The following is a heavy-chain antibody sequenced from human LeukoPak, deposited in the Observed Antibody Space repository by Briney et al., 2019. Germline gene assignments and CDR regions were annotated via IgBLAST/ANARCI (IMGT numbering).Heavy chain of an antibody. J-gene: IGHJ6*02. D-gene: IGHD6-6*01. CDR2: ISYDGGNK. CDR3: AKGLTPYSSSRVNGMDV. Sequence: GGSLRLSCAASGFTFSSYGMHWVRQAPGKGLEWVAVISYDGGNKYYADSVKGRFTISRDNSKNTLYLQMNSLRAEDTAVYYCAKGLTPYSSSRVNGMDVWGQGTTVTVSS. V-gene: IGHV3-30*18. CDR1: GFTFSSYG.